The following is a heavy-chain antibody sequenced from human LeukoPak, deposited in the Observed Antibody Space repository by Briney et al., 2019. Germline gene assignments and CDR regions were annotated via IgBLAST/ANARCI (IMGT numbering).Heavy chain of an antibody. CDR1: GGSISSYY. D-gene: IGHD3-10*01. CDR2: IYYSGST. CDR3: ARHSGFSPYYYYGMDV. Sequence: SETLSLTCTVSGGSISSYYWSWIRQPPGKGLEWIGYIYYSGSTNYNPSLKSRVTISVDTSKNQFSLKLSSVPAADTAVYYCARHSGFSPYYYYGMDVGGQGATVTVSS. V-gene: IGHV4-59*08. J-gene: IGHJ6*02.